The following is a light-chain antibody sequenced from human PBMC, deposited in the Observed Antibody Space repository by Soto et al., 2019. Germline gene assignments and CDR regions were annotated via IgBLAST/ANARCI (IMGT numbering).Light chain of an antibody. CDR3: ISFTTSNTWV. CDR1: SSDVGAYNY. CDR2: DVS. Sequence: QSALTQPASVSGSPGQSITISCTGTSSDVGAYNYVSWYQQHPGKAPKVMIYDVSDRPSGVSIRFSGSKSGTTASLTISGLQAEDEADYYCISFTTSNTWVFGGGTKVTVL. V-gene: IGLV2-14*03. J-gene: IGLJ3*02.